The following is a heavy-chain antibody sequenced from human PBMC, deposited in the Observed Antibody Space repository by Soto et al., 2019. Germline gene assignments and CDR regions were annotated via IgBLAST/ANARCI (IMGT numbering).Heavy chain of an antibody. V-gene: IGHV3-7*01. CDR3: ARVDFWSGFWGLDY. Sequence: EVQLVESGGGLVQPGRSLRLSCSASGFAFSSHCMTWVRQAPGKGLEWVANIKEDGSEIFYADSMKGRFTASRDNARNSLSLDPSGLGAEDTALYYCARVDFWSGFWGLDYWGQGTLVTVSS. J-gene: IGHJ4*02. CDR1: GFAFSSHC. CDR2: IKEDGSEI. D-gene: IGHD3-3*01.